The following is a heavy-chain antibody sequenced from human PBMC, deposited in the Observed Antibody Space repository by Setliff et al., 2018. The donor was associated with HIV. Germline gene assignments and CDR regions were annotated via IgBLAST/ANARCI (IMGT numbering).Heavy chain of an antibody. V-gene: IGHV4-61*09. J-gene: IGHJ6*02. CDR2: VYPSGST. D-gene: IGHD5-12*01. CDR3: ARVHGVATVVMDYYSGMDV. CDR1: GGSISTTTYF. Sequence: TLSLTCTVSGGSISTTTYFWTWIRQPAGKGLEWIGHVYPSGSTNYNPSLQSRVAISVDTSKNQFTLQLSSVTAADTAMYFCARVHGVATVVMDYYSGMDVWGPGTTVTVS.